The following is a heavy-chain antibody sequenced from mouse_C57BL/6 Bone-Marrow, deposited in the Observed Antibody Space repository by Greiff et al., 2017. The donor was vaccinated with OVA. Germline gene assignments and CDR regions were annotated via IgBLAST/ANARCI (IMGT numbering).Heavy chain of an antibody. CDR3: ARSYFGSFYAMDY. V-gene: IGHV7-3*01. CDR1: GFTFTDYY. J-gene: IGHJ4*01. D-gene: IGHD2-9*01. CDR2: IRNKANGYTT. Sequence: VESGGGLVQPGGSLSLSCAASGFTFTDYYMSWVRQPPGKALEWLGFIRNKANGYTTEYSASVKGRFTISRDNSQSILYLQMNALRAEDSATYYCARSYFGSFYAMDYWGQGTSVTVSS.